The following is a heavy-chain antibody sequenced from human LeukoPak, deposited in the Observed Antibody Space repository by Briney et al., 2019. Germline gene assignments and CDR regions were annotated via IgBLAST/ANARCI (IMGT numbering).Heavy chain of an antibody. Sequence: ASVKVSCKASGYTFSKYGISWVRQAHGQGLEWMGWMNPSSGNTGSAQKFQGRVTLTRDTAISTVSIEVTRLTSDDTAIYYCARGSGSNSPRYLKGDFWGQGTLLTVSS. D-gene: IGHD3-10*01. CDR2: MNPSSGNT. CDR3: ARGSGSNSPRYLKGDF. V-gene: IGHV1-8*01. J-gene: IGHJ4*02. CDR1: GYTFSKYG.